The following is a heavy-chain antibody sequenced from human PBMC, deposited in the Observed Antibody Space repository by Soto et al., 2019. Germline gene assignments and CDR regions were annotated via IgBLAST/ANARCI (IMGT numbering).Heavy chain of an antibody. Sequence: QVLLQQWGAGLLEASETLSLTCAVYGGSFSDNYWSWIRQPPGKGLEWIGEINHSGSTNYNPSLKSRVTISLDTSKSQFSLKLSSVTAADTAVYYCAREGVGDFWSGYYRYYYMGVWGKGTTVTVSS. V-gene: IGHV4-34*01. D-gene: IGHD3-3*01. J-gene: IGHJ6*03. CDR2: INHSGST. CDR1: GGSFSDNY. CDR3: AREGVGDFWSGYYRYYYMGV.